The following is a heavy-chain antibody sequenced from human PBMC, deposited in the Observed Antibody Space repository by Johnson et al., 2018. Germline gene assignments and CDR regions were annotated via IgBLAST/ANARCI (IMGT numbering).Heavy chain of an antibody. J-gene: IGHJ6*02. CDR3: TRETRSLDV. CDR1: AFTFSDYA. D-gene: IGHD3-10*01. Sequence: QVQLQESGGGVVQXGRSXRLXCAASAFTFSDYAMHWVRQAPDKGLEWVAVIWLDGSNENYADSVKGRFTISRDNSKNMLYLQMNNLRAEDTALYYCTRETRSLDVWGQGTTVTVSS. V-gene: IGHV3-33*01. CDR2: IWLDGSNE.